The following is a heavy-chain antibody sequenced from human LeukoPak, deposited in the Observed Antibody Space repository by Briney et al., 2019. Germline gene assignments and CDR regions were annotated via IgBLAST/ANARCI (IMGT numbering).Heavy chain of an antibody. CDR2: IYYSGST. V-gene: IGHV4-59*08. D-gene: IGHD3-22*01. J-gene: IGHJ4*02. CDR3: ARHDSSGYYLGY. Sequence: PSETLSLTCTVSGGSISTYYWSWIRQPPGKGLEWIGYIYYSGSTNYNPSLKSRVTISVDTSKNQFSLNLSSLTAADTAVYYCARHDSSGYYLGYWGQGTLVTVSS. CDR1: GGSISTYY.